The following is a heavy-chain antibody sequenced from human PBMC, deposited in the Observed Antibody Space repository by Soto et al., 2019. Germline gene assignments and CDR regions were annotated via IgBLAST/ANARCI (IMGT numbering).Heavy chain of an antibody. CDR3: VKDESINWYSGHFRH. CDR2: INWNSGSI. Sequence: LXLSCAASGFTFDDYAMHWVRQVPGKGLEWFSGINWNSGSIGYGDSVKGRFAISRDNAKNSLHLQMNSLSAEDTAFYYCVKDESINWYSGHFRHWGQGTLVTVSS. D-gene: IGHD6-13*01. CDR1: GFTFDDYA. J-gene: IGHJ1*01. V-gene: IGHV3-9*01.